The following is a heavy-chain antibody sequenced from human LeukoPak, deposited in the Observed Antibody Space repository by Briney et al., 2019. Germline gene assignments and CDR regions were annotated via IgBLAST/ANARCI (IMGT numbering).Heavy chain of an antibody. CDR1: GGSISSYY. V-gene: IGHV4-4*09. Sequence: PSETLSLTCTVSGGSISSYYWSWIRQPPGKGLEWIGYIYTSGSTNYNPSLKSRVTISVDTSKNQFSLKLSSVTAADTAVYYCARHAHSPVGYCSGGSCQGKPPGYYCYMDVWGKGTTVTVSS. D-gene: IGHD2-15*01. J-gene: IGHJ6*03. CDR3: ARHAHSPVGYCSGGSCQGKPPGYYCYMDV. CDR2: IYTSGST.